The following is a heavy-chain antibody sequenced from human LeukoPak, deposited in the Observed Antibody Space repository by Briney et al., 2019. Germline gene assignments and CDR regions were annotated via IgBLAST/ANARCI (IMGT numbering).Heavy chain of an antibody. CDR1: GFAFSSYS. D-gene: IGHD5-18*01. CDR3: ARVYSRYYFDY. Sequence: PGGSLRLSCAASGFAFSSYSMNWVRQAPGKGLEWVSSISSSSSYIYCADSVKGRFTISRDNAKNSLYPQMNSLRAEDTAVYYCARVYSRYYFDYWGQGTLVTVSS. V-gene: IGHV3-21*01. CDR2: ISSSSSYI. J-gene: IGHJ4*02.